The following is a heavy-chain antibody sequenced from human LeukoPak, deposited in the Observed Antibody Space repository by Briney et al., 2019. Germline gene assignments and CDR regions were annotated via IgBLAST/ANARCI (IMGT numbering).Heavy chain of an antibody. CDR3: ARARRDSGYYKVDY. V-gene: IGHV4-34*01. D-gene: IGHD3-3*01. Sequence: SETLSLTCAVYGGSLSGSYWSWIRQRPGKGLEWIGEINHSGSANYNPSLKSRVTLSIDKSKNQFSLNLNSVTAADTAVYYCARARRDSGYYKVDYWGQGTLVTVSS. J-gene: IGHJ4*02. CDR2: INHSGSA. CDR1: GGSLSGSY.